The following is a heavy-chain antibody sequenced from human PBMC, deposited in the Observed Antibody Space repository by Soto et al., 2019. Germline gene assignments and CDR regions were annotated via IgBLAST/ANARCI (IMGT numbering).Heavy chain of an antibody. V-gene: IGHV3-23*01. Sequence: GGSLILSCAASGFPFSSYAMSWVRQAPGKGLEWVSAISGSGGSTYYADSVKGRFTISRDNSKNTLYLQMNSLRAEDTAVYYCAKDRGAYCGGDCYPNFDYWGQGTLVTVSS. CDR1: GFPFSSYA. CDR2: ISGSGGST. J-gene: IGHJ4*02. CDR3: AKDRGAYCGGDCYPNFDY. D-gene: IGHD2-21*01.